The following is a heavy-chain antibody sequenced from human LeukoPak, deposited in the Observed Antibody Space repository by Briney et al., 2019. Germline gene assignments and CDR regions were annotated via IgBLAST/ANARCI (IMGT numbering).Heavy chain of an antibody. V-gene: IGHV4-4*02. CDR1: GGSISSSNW. J-gene: IGHJ3*02. D-gene: IGHD5-24*01. CDR2: INDSGAS. CDR3: ASLDGYNSPRAFDI. Sequence: SGTLSLTCAVSGGSISSSNWWSWVRQPPGKGLEWIGEINDSGASNYNPALKSRVTISVDTSKNQFSLKLSSVTAADTAVYYCASLDGYNSPRAFDIWGQGTMVTVSS.